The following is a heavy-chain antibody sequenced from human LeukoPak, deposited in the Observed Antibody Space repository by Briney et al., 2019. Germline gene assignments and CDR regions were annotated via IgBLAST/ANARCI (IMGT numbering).Heavy chain of an antibody. CDR3: ARDWYGSGSSCLDY. CDR1: GFTFSSYA. CDR2: ISSNGGST. D-gene: IGHD3-10*01. Sequence: GGSLRLSCAASGFTFSSYAMHWVRQAPGKGLEYVSAISSNGGSTYYANSVKGRFTISRDNSKNTLYLQMGSLRAEDMAVYYCARDWYGSGSSCLDYWGQGTLVTVSS. J-gene: IGHJ4*02. V-gene: IGHV3-64*01.